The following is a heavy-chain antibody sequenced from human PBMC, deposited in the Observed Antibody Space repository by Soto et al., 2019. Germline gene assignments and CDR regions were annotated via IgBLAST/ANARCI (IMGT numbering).Heavy chain of an antibody. J-gene: IGHJ4*02. D-gene: IGHD4-17*01. CDR3: ARLLAYDYGDYG. Sequence: ASVKVSCKASGYTFTGYYMHWVRQAPGQGLEWMGWINPNSGGTNYAQKFQGRVTMTRDTSISTAYMELSRLRSDDTAVYYCARLLAYDYGDYGWGQGTLVTVSS. CDR2: INPNSGGT. V-gene: IGHV1-2*02. CDR1: GYTFTGYY.